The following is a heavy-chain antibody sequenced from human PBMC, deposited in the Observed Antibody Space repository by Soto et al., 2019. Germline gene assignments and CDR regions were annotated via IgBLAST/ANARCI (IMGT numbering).Heavy chain of an antibody. D-gene: IGHD3-3*02. J-gene: IGHJ3*02. CDR3: ARVLGNDAFDI. V-gene: IGHV4-30-2*01. Sequence: SETLSLTCAVSGGSIRSGGYSWSWIRQPPGKGLEWIGYIYHSGSTNYNPSLKSRVTISVDKSKNQFSLKLSSVTAADTAVYYCARVLGNDAFDIWGQGTMVT. CDR1: GGSIRSGGYS. CDR2: IYHSGST.